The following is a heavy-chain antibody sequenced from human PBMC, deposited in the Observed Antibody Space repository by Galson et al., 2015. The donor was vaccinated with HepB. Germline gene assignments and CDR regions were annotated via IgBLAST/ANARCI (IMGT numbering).Heavy chain of an antibody. Sequence: PALVKPTQTLTLTCTFFGFSLSSSGVGVGWIRQPPGKALEWLALIYWDDEKHYSPSLKSRLTITKDTSKNQVVLTMTSMDPVDTATYYCAHMKRGAATAFDMWGQGTLVTVSS. V-gene: IGHV2-5*02. CDR3: AHMKRGAATAFDM. D-gene: IGHD5-12*01. J-gene: IGHJ3*02. CDR1: GFSLSSSGVG. CDR2: IYWDDEK.